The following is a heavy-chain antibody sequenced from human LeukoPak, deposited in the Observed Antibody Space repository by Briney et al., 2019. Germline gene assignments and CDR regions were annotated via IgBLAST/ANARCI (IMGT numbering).Heavy chain of an antibody. J-gene: IGHJ3*02. CDR2: VKQDGSEK. V-gene: IGHV3-7*02. CDR1: GFTFSSSW. CDR3: ARVSITLVRGVIGAFDI. D-gene: IGHD3-10*01. Sequence: PGGSLRLSCAASGFTFSSSWMTWVRQAAGKGLEWVANVKQDGSEKYYVDSVKGRFTISRDNAKNSLYLQMNSLRAEDTAVYYCARVSITLVRGVIGAFDIWGQGTMVTVSS.